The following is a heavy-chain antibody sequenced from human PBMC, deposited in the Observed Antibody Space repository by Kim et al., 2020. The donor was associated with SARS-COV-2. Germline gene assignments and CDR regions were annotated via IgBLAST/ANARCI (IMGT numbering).Heavy chain of an antibody. V-gene: IGHV3-33*06. CDR3: AKAGDNKFYYYGMDV. D-gene: IGHD4-17*01. Sequence: SVKGRFTISRDNSKNTLYRQMNSLRAEDTAVYYCAKAGDNKFYYYGMDVWGQGTTVTVSS. J-gene: IGHJ6*02.